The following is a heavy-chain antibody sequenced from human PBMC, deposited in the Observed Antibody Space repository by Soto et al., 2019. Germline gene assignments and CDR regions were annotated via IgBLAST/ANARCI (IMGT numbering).Heavy chain of an antibody. J-gene: IGHJ4*02. Sequence: SETLSLTCAVYGGSFSGYYWSWIRQPPGKGLEWIGEINHSGSTNYNPSLKSRVTISVDTSKNQFSLKLSSVTAADTAVYYCARGPTYYYDSSGYYYVSPFDYWGQGTLVTVSS. D-gene: IGHD3-22*01. CDR2: INHSGST. V-gene: IGHV4-34*01. CDR1: GGSFSGYY. CDR3: ARGPTYYYDSSGYYYVSPFDY.